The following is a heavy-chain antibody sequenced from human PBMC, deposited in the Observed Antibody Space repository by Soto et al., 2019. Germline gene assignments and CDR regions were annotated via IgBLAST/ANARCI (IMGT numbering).Heavy chain of an antibody. Sequence: PSETLSLTCTVSGGSISSGDYYWSWIRQPPGKGLEWIGYIYYSGSTYYNPSLKSRVTISVDTSKNQFSPKLSSVTAADTAVYYCARGPLGSSSSFDYWGQGTLVTVSS. CDR3: ARGPLGSSSSFDY. V-gene: IGHV4-30-4*01. CDR1: GGSISSGDYY. CDR2: IYYSGST. D-gene: IGHD6-6*01. J-gene: IGHJ4*02.